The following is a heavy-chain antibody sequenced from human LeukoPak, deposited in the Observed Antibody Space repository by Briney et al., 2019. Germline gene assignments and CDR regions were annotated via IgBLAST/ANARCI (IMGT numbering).Heavy chain of an antibody. J-gene: IGHJ5*02. CDR3: ARRLGRYYYGSGSSYNWFDP. Sequence: SETLSLTCAVYGGSFSGYYWSWIRQPPGKGLEWIGEINHSGSTNYNPSLKSRVTISVDTSKNQFSLKLSSVTAADTAVYYCARRLGRYYYGSGSSYNWFDPWGQGTLVTVSS. CDR2: INHSGST. CDR1: GGSFSGYY. V-gene: IGHV4-34*01. D-gene: IGHD3-10*01.